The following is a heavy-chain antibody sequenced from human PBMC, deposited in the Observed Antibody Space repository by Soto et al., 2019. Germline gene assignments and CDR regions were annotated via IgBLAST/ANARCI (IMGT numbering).Heavy chain of an antibody. CDR1: GFTFSSYG. CDR3: ATDRRAGGNYGFYSDF. D-gene: IGHD1-7*01. Sequence: EVQLLESGGGLVQPGGSLRLSWAASGFTFSSYGMTWFRQAPGKGLEWVSFSSATGAGTYYADSVKGRFTISRDNSKNTLYLQMTSLRADATAVYYCATDRRAGGNYGFYSDFWGPGARVIVSS. CDR2: SSATGAGT. V-gene: IGHV3-23*01. J-gene: IGHJ4*02.